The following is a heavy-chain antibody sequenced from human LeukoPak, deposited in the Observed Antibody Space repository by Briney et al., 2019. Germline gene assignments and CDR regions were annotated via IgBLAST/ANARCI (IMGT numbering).Heavy chain of an antibody. CDR3: ARDRGSGSYRRFDP. J-gene: IGHJ5*02. Sequence: SVKVSCKASGVTFSSYAISWVRQAPGQGLEWMGGIIPIFGTANYAQKFQGRVTITADESTSTAYMELSSLRSEDTAVYYCARDRGSGSYRRFDPWGQGTLVTVSS. V-gene: IGHV1-69*13. CDR1: GVTFSSYA. CDR2: IIPIFGTA. D-gene: IGHD1-26*01.